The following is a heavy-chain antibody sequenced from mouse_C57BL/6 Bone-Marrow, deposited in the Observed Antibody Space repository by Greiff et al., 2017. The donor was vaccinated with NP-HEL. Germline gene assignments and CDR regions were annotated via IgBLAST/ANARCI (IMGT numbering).Heavy chain of an antibody. CDR3: ARRGVSYDYDGGFAY. V-gene: IGHV1-55*01. D-gene: IGHD2-4*01. Sequence: VQLQQPGAELVKPGASVKMSCKASGYTFTSYWITWVKQRPGQGLEWIGDIYPGSGSTNYNEKFKSKATLTVDPSSSTAYMQPSSLTSEDSAVYYCARRGVSYDYDGGFAYWGQGTLVTVSA. J-gene: IGHJ3*01. CDR2: IYPGSGST. CDR1: GYTFTSYW.